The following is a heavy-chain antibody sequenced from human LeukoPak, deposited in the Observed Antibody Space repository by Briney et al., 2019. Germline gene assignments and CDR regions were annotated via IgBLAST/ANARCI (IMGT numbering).Heavy chain of an antibody. J-gene: IGHJ4*02. V-gene: IGHV3-23*01. D-gene: IGHD5-18*01. CDR2: ISGSGGST. Sequence: PGGSLRLSCAASGFTFSNYWMHWVRQAPGKGLEWVSAISGSGGSTYYADSVKGRFTISRDNSKNTLYLQMNSLRAEDTAVYYCAKEGIQLWTYDYWGQGTLVTVSS. CDR3: AKEGIQLWTYDY. CDR1: GFTFSNYW.